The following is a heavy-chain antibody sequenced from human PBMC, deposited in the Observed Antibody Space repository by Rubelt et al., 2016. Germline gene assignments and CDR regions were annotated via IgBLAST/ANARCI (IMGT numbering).Heavy chain of an antibody. CDR1: GFTFSSYV. D-gene: IGHD5-18*01. CDR2: ISVGGDIT. V-gene: IGHV3-23*01. CDR3: GCGKYAYGYDY. Sequence: EVQLLDSGGGLVQPGGSLTLPCAASGFTFSSYVMSWVRQAPGTGLEWVSAISVGGDITYYADSVKGRFTISRDNPKNTMYLQMNSLRAEDTAVDDCGCGKYAYGYDYWGQGTLVTVSS. J-gene: IGHJ4*02.